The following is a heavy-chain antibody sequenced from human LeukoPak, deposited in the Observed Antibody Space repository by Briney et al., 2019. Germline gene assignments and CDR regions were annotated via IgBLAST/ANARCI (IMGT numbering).Heavy chain of an antibody. CDR2: ISTSGST. D-gene: IGHD1-26*01. CDR3: ARGASGSSLSGFDI. CDR1: GGSISNYY. Sequence: PSETLSLTCTVSGGSISNYYWNWIRQPAGKGLQWIGHISTSGSTNYSPSLKSRVTMSIDTSKNQFSLHLSSVTAADTAVYYCARGASGSSLSGFDIWGQGTMVTVSS. V-gene: IGHV4-4*07. J-gene: IGHJ3*02.